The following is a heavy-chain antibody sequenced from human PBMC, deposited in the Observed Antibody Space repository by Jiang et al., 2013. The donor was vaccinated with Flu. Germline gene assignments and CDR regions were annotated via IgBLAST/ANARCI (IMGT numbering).Heavy chain of an antibody. D-gene: IGHD5/OR15-5a*01. CDR3: VRDRDIVSRGGFD. V-gene: IGHV4-39*02. Sequence: GPGLVKSSETLSLACAVSAGSISSGSDYWGWVRQPPGKGLEWIGSMSPSGITYYNPSLKSRVSISFDTSKQHFSLRLSSATASDTAVYYCVRDRDIVSRGGFD. CDR2: MSPSGIT. J-gene: IGHJ3*01. CDR1: AGSISSGSDY.